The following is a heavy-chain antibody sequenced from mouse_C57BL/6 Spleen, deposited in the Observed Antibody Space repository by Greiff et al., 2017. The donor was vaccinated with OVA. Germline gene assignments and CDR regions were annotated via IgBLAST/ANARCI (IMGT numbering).Heavy chain of an antibody. Sequence: EVQLQQSGPELVKPGASVKMSCKASGYTFTDYNMHWVKQSHGKSLEWIGYINPNNGGTSYNQKFKGKATLTVNKSSSTAYMQLSSLTSEDSAVYYCASRPTVVATNYFDYWGQGPTLTVSS. D-gene: IGHD1-1*01. V-gene: IGHV1-22*01. J-gene: IGHJ2*01. CDR3: ASRPTVVATNYFDY. CDR2: INPNNGGT. CDR1: GYTFTDYN.